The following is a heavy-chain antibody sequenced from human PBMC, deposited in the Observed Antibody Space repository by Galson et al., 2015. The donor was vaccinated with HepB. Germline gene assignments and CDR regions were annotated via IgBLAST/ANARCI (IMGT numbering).Heavy chain of an antibody. CDR1: GGTFSSYT. Sequence: SVKVSCKASGGTFSSYTISWVRQAPGQGLEWMGRIIPILGIANYAQKFQGRVTITADKSTSTAYMELSSLRSEATAVYYCARDPITMRRGVINGMDVWGQGTTVTVSS. CDR2: IIPILGIA. CDR3: ARDPITMRRGVINGMDV. J-gene: IGHJ6*02. D-gene: IGHD3-10*01. V-gene: IGHV1-69*04.